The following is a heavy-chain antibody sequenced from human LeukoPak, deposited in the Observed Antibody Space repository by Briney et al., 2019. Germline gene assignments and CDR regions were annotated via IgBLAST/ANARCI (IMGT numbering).Heavy chain of an antibody. V-gene: IGHV3-7*01. CDR2: INQDGSEK. CDR3: ARESTAGYNSSWYGFRN. Sequence: GGSLRLSCAASGFTFSGYWMNWVRQAPGKGLDRVANINQDGSEKYYVDSVKGRFTISRDNAKNSLFLQMGNLRVEDTAVYYCARESTAGYNSSWYGFRNWGQGTLVSVSS. CDR1: GFTFSGYW. D-gene: IGHD6-13*01. J-gene: IGHJ1*01.